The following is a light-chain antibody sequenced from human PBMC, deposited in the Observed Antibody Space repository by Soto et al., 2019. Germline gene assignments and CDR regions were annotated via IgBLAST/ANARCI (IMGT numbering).Light chain of an antibody. CDR1: SSNIGSHYD. CDR3: QSYDSGLSGVV. V-gene: IGLV1-40*01. Sequence: QSVLTQPPAVSGAPGQRVTISCSGSSSNIGSHYDVHWYQQIPGTAPKLLIYGNINRPSGVPDRFSGSRSDTSASLAITGLQAEDEADYYYQSYDSGLSGVVFGGGTKLTVL. CDR2: GNI. J-gene: IGLJ3*02.